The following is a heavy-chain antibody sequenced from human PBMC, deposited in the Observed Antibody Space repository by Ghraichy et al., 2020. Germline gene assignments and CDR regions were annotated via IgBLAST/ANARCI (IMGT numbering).Heavy chain of an antibody. Sequence: GGSPRLSCAASGFAFSSYALTWVRQAPGKGLEWVSAISGSGGATYYADSVKGRFIISRDNSKNALYLQMNSLRVEDTAVYYCVKGNIVVVGGPMSFWDYWGQGNLVTVSS. V-gene: IGHV3-23*01. D-gene: IGHD2-21*01. J-gene: IGHJ4*02. CDR2: ISGSGGAT. CDR3: VKGNIVVVGGPMSFWDY. CDR1: GFAFSSYA.